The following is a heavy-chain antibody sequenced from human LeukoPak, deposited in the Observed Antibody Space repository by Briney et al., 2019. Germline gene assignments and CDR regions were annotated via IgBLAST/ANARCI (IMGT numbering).Heavy chain of an antibody. Sequence: GGSLRLSCAASGFTFDDYGMSWVRQAPGKGLEWVSGINWNGGSTGYADSVKGRFTISRDNAKNSLYLQMNSLRAEDTALYYRARPIMAAAGTRWFDPWGQGTLVTVSS. V-gene: IGHV3-20*04. D-gene: IGHD6-13*01. CDR2: INWNGGST. CDR1: GFTFDDYG. J-gene: IGHJ5*02. CDR3: ARPIMAAAGTRWFDP.